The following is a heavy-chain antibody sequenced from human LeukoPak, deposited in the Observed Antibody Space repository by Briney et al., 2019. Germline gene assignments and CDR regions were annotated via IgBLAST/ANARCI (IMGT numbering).Heavy chain of an antibody. CDR1: RLTFTSYA. CDR2: ISGIGGST. CDR3: VDGPDSSGYYSPIDY. Sequence: GGALRLSCVACRLTFTSYAVSGVRPAPGKGLEWVAAISGIGGSTYYAASVKGGFPISRKNSKNPLYLQMNSLRAEDTAVYYCVDGPDSSGYYSPIDYWGQGTLVTVSS. V-gene: IGHV3-23*01. J-gene: IGHJ4*02. D-gene: IGHD3-22*01.